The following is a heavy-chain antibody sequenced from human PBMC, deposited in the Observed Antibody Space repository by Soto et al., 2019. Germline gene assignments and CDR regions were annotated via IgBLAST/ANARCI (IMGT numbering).Heavy chain of an antibody. J-gene: IGHJ6*02. CDR1: GFTFSSYG. D-gene: IGHD5-12*01. CDR3: ARDQDSGYDFLRFGGLYGMDV. V-gene: IGHV3-33*01. CDR2: IWYDGSNK. Sequence: GGSLRLSCAASGFTFSSYGMHWVRQAPGKGLEWVAVIWYDGSNKYYADSVKGRFTISRDNSKNTLYLQMNSLRAEDTAVYYCARDQDSGYDFLRFGGLYGMDVWGEGTTVTVS.